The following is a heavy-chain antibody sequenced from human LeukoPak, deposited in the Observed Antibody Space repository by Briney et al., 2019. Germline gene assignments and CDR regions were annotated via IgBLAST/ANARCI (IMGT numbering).Heavy chain of an antibody. CDR2: IIPIFGTA. V-gene: IGHV1-69*13. J-gene: IGHJ4*02. CDR1: GGTFSSYA. Sequence: SVKVSCKASGGTFSSYAISWVRQAPGQGLEWMGGIIPIFGTANYAQKFQGRVTITADESTSTAYMELSSLRSEDTAVYYCARAGVGGAITFDYWGQGTLVTVSS. CDR3: ARAGVGGAITFDY. D-gene: IGHD3-16*02.